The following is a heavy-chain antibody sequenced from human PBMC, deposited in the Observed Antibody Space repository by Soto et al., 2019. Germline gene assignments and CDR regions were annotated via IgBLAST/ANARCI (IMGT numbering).Heavy chain of an antibody. D-gene: IGHD2-2*02. J-gene: IGHJ4*02. CDR2: INAGNGNT. CDR3: AKSATVPAAIAY. CDR1: GYTFTSYA. V-gene: IGHV1-3*01. Sequence: ASVKVSCKASGYTFTSYAMHWVRQAPGQRLEWMGWINAGNGNTKYPQKFQGRVTITRDTSASTAYMELSSLRSEDTAVYYCAKSATVPAAIAYWGQGTLVTV.